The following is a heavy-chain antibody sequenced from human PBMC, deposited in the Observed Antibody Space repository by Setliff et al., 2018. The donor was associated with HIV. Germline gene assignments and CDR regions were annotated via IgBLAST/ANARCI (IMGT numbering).Heavy chain of an antibody. D-gene: IGHD1-7*01. CDR3: ARMDITGTWRWFDP. CDR1: GGSISSSTYY. J-gene: IGHJ5*02. CDR2: IFYTGNT. V-gene: IGHV4-39*07. Sequence: SETLSLTCSVSGGSISSSTYYWGWIRQPPGKGLEWIGDIFYTGNTYYNPSLKSRVAISVDTSENQFSLKLNSVTAADTAIYYCARMDITGTWRWFDPWGLGTLVTVSS.